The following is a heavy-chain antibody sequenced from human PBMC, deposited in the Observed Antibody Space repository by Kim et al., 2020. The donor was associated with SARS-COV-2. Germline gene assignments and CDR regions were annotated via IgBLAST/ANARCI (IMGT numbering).Heavy chain of an antibody. CDR3: ARVSPPQLERPIMDV. Sequence: ASVKVSCKASGYTFTSYYMHWVRQAPGQGLEWMGIINPSGGSTSYAQKFQGGVTMTRDTSTSTVYMELSSLRSEDTAVYYCARVSPPQLERPIMDVWGQGTTVTVSS. D-gene: IGHD1-1*01. CDR2: INPSGGST. J-gene: IGHJ6*02. CDR1: GYTFTSYY. V-gene: IGHV1-46*01.